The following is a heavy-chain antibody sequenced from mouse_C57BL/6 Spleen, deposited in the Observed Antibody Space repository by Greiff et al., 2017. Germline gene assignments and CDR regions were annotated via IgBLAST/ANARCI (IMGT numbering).Heavy chain of an antibody. J-gene: IGHJ2*01. D-gene: IGHD2-3*01. CDR2: IRSKSNNYAT. CDR1: GFSFNTYA. V-gene: IGHV10-1*01. CDR3: VRSPYDGYYVFDY. Sequence: EVQLQESGGGLVQPKGSLKLSCAASGFSFNTYAMNWVRQAPGKGLEWVARIRSKSNNYATYYADSVKDRFTISRDDSESMLYLQMNNLKTEDTAMYYCVRSPYDGYYVFDYWGQGTTLTVSS.